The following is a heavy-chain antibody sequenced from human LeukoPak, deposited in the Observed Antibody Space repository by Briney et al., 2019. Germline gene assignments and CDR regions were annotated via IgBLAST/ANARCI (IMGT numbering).Heavy chain of an antibody. D-gene: IGHD3-22*01. CDR2: IYHSGST. V-gene: IGHV4-38-2*02. CDR1: GYSISSGYY. CDR3: ARGRGLRYYDSSGFDY. Sequence: SETLSLTCTVSGYSISSGYYWGWIRQPPGKGLEWIGSIYHSGSTYYNPSLKSRVTISVDTSKNQFSLKLSSVTAADTAVYYCARGRGLRYYDSSGFDYWGQGTLVTVSS. J-gene: IGHJ4*02.